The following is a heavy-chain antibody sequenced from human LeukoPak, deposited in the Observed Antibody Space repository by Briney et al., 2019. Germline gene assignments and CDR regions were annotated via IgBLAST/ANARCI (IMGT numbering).Heavy chain of an antibody. CDR3: ARVAVGYCSSTSCYGDY. CDR1: GFTFSSYG. J-gene: IGHJ4*02. Sequence: PGGSLRLSCAASGFTFSSYGMHWVRQAPGKGLEWVAFIWYDGGNKYYVDSVKGRFTISRDNSKNTLYLQMNSLRAEDTAVYYCARVAVGYCSSTSCYGDYWGQGTLVTVSS. D-gene: IGHD2-2*01. CDR2: IWYDGGNK. V-gene: IGHV3-33*01.